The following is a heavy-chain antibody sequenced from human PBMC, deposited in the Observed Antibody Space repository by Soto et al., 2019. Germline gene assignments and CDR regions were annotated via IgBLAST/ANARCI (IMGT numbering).Heavy chain of an antibody. CDR2: ISGSGGST. CDR1: GLTFSSYA. V-gene: IGHV3-23*01. CDR3: ATDFETRVTRERLAP. Sequence: GGSLRLSCAASGLTFSSYAMSCIRQAPGKGLEWVSAISGSGGSTYYADSVKGRFTISRDNSKNTLYLQMNSLRAEDTAVLYYATDFETRVTRERLAPWVKGTLVTVTT. J-gene: IGHJ5*02. D-gene: IGHD4-17*01.